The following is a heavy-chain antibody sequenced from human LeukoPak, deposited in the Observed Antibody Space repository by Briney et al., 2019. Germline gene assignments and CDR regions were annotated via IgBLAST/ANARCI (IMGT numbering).Heavy chain of an antibody. J-gene: IGHJ4*02. CDR2: ISSSSSYI. CDR3: PPQNTARPPTLAY. V-gene: IGHV3-21*01. CDR1: GFTFSSYS. D-gene: IGHD5-18*01. Sequence: GGSLRLSCAASGFTFSSYSMNWVRQAPGKGLEWVSSISSSSSYIYYADSVKGRFSISRDNAKNSLYLQMNSLRAEDTAVYYFPPQNTARPPTLAYGGQGPLVTVSS.